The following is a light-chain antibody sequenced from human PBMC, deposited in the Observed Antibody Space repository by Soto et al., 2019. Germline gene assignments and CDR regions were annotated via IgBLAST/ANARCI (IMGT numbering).Light chain of an antibody. CDR1: QNVAGRY. Sequence: EIVLTQSPGTLSLSPGERATLSCRASQNVAGRYLAWYQQKPGQSPRLLIYGASNRATGFADRFSASGSGTEFTLTISRLQPEDFAVYFCQQYGSSPLTFGGGTKVEIK. V-gene: IGKV3-20*01. CDR3: QQYGSSPLT. J-gene: IGKJ4*01. CDR2: GAS.